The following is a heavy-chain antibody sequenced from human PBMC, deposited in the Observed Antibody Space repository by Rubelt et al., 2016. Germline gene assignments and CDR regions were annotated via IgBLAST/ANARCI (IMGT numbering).Heavy chain of an antibody. J-gene: IGHJ4*02. Sequence: QVQLVQSGAEVKKPGASVKVSCKASGNTLSSYDINWVRQATGQGLEWMGWMNPNSGNPGYAQKFQGRVTMTRNTSISTAYMELTSVRSEDTAVYYCARGGYSACGNLAYWGQGTLVTVSS. D-gene: IGHD1-26*01. CDR2: MNPNSGNP. V-gene: IGHV1-8*01. CDR3: ARGGYSACGNLAY. CDR1: GNTLSSYD.